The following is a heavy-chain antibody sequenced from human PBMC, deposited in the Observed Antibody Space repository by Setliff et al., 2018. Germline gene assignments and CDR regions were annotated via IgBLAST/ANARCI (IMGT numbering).Heavy chain of an antibody. V-gene: IGHV3-23*01. CDR1: GFTFSSYA. J-gene: IGHJ3*02. D-gene: IGHD3-22*01. CDR3: AKDPVGYDSSGYYYGPRDNDAFDI. CDR2: ISGSGGST. Sequence: GGSLRLSCAASGFTFSSYAMSWVRQAPGKGLEWVSAISGSGGSTYCADSVKGRFTISRDNSKNTLYLQMNSLRAEDTAVYYCAKDPVGYDSSGYYYGPRDNDAFDIWGQGTMVTVSS.